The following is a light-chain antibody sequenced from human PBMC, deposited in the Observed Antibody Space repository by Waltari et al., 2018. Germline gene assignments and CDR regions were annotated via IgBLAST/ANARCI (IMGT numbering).Light chain of an antibody. CDR3: QSADSSERWV. CDR2: KDT. Sequence: SSDLTQPASVSVSPAQTARITCSGDAFPKQYAYWYQKKPGQAPVLTIYKDTERPSGIPERFSGSTSGTTVTLTITGVLAEDEAQYYCQSADSSERWVFGGGTKLTVL. J-gene: IGLJ3*02. V-gene: IGLV3-25*03. CDR1: AFPKQY.